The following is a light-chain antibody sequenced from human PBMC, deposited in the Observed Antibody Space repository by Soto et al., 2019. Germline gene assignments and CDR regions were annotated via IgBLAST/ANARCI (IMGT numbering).Light chain of an antibody. CDR1: QTISSY. Sequence: IQMSQSPSSLSATVGDRVTLTCRASQTISSYLNWYQQKPGKAPELLIYDASSLQSGVPPRFSGSGSGTDFTLTISSLQPEDIATYYCQQFDDLTFIFGQGTRLEI. J-gene: IGKJ5*01. V-gene: IGKV1-33*01. CDR2: DAS. CDR3: QQFDDLTFI.